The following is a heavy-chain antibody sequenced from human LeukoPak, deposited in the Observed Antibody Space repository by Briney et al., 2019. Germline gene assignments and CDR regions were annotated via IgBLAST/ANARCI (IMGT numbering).Heavy chain of an antibody. CDR1: GFTFSNAW. Sequence: PGGSLILSCAASGFTFSNAWMTWVRQTPGKGLEWVGRIKSKTDGGTTDYAAPVKGRFTISRDDSKNTLYLQMDSLKTDDTAVYYCTTYCGGDCYAFDIWGQGTMVTVSS. J-gene: IGHJ3*02. CDR2: IKSKTDGGTT. V-gene: IGHV3-15*01. CDR3: TTYCGGDCYAFDI. D-gene: IGHD2-21*02.